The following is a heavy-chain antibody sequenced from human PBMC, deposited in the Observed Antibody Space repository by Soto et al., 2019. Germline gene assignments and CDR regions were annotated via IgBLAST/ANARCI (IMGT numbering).Heavy chain of an antibody. CDR2: IWYDGSNK. V-gene: IGHV3-33*01. J-gene: IGHJ4*02. CDR3: ARDEWGSGSLDY. D-gene: IGHD3-10*01. CDR1: GFTFSNYG. Sequence: QVQLVESGGGVVQPGRSLRLSRAASGFTFSNYGMHWVRQAPGKGLEWVAVIWYDGSNKYYADSVKGRFTISRDNSKNTLYLQMNSLRAEDTAVYYCARDEWGSGSLDYWGQGTLVTVSS.